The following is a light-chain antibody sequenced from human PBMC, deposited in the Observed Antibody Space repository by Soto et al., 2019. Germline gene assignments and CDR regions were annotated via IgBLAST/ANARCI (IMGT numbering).Light chain of an antibody. J-gene: IGLJ3*02. CDR1: SSNIGSNT. CDR3: AAWDDSLNGPGV. Sequence: QSVLTQPPSASGTPGQRVTISCSGSSSNIGSNTVNWYQQLPGTAPKLLIYSNNQRPSGVPDRCSGSKSGTSAALAISGLQSEEEADYYCAAWDDSLNGPGVFGGGTKLTVL. V-gene: IGLV1-44*01. CDR2: SNN.